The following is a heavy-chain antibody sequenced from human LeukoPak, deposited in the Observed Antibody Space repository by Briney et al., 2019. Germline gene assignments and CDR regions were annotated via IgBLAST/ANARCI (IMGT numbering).Heavy chain of an antibody. D-gene: IGHD2-2*01. CDR1: GGSFSGYY. CDR3: ARGPRGGYCSSTSCDGRGDY. V-gene: IGHV4-34*01. J-gene: IGHJ4*02. CDR2: INHSGST. Sequence: SETLSLTCAVYGGSFSGYYWSWIRQPPGKGLEWIGEINHSGSTNYNPSLKSRVTISVDTSKNQFSLKLSSVTAADTAVYYCARGPRGGYCSSTSCDGRGDYWGQGTLVTVSS.